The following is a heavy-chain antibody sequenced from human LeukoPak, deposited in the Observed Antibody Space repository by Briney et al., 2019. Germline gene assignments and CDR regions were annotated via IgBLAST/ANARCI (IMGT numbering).Heavy chain of an antibody. CDR1: GGSISSYY. D-gene: IGHD2/OR15-2a*01. CDR3: ARNIRGYYFDY. V-gene: IGHV4-59*01. CDR2: IHYSGIT. Sequence: SETLSLTCTVSGGSISSYYWSWIRQPPGKGLEWIGYIHYSGITNYNPSLKSRVTISVDTSKNQFSLKLSSVTAADTAVYYCARNIRGYYFDYWGQGTLVTVSS. J-gene: IGHJ4*02.